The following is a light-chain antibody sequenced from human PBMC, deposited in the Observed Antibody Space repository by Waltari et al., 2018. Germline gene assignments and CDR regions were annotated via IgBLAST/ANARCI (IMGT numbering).Light chain of an antibody. CDR3: QQCSTLPFT. CDR1: RDIDTY. Sequence: DFQMSQSPSSPSASVGERITITCQATRDIDTYLNWYQHKPGKAPKLLIYDADTLQRGVPSRFSGSGSGTHFSFTISNLQPEDFATYYCQQCSTLPFTFGEGT. CDR2: DAD. V-gene: IGKV1-33*01. J-gene: IGKJ4*01.